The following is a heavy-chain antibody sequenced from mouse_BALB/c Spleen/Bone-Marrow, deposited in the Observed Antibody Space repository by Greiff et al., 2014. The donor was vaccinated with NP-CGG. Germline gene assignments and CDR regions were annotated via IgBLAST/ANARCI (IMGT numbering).Heavy chain of an antibody. V-gene: IGHV14-3*02. CDR2: IDPANGNT. CDR1: GFNIKDTY. CDR3: ARYDYGVYFDY. J-gene: IGHJ2*01. Sequence: EVQVVESGAELVKPGASVKLSCTASGFNIKDTYMHWVKQRPEQGLEWIGRIDPANGNTKYDPKFQGKATITADTSSNTAYLRLSSLTSEDTAVYYCARYDYGVYFDYWGQGTTLTVSS. D-gene: IGHD2-4*01.